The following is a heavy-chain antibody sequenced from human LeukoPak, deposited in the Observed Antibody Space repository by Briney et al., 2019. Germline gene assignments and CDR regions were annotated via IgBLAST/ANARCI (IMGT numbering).Heavy chain of an antibody. V-gene: IGHV3-21*01. CDR2: ISSSSSYI. CDR1: GFTFSSYS. J-gene: IGHJ1*01. Sequence: GGSLRLSCAASGFTFSSYSMNWVRPAPGKGLEWVSSISSSSSYIYYADSVKGRFTISRDNAKNSLYLQMNSLRAEDTAVYYCAREGIPYGDYESEYFQHWGQGTLVTVSS. CDR3: AREGIPYGDYESEYFQH. D-gene: IGHD4-17*01.